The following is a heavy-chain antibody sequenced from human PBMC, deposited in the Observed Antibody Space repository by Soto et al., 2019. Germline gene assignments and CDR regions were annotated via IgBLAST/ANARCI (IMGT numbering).Heavy chain of an antibody. D-gene: IGHD5-12*01. CDR3: VKDISRGMATIGLHDAFDI. J-gene: IGHJ3*02. CDR2: ISGSGGST. CDR1: GFTFSSYA. V-gene: IGHV3-23*01. Sequence: GGSLRLSCAASGFTFSSYAMSWVRQAPGKGLEWVSAISGSGGSTYYADSVKGRFTISRDNSKNTLYLQMNSLRAEDTALYYCVKDISRGMATIGLHDAFDIWGQGTMVTVSS.